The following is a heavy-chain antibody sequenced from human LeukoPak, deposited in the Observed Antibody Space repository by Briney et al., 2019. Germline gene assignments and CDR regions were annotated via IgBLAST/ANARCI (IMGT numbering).Heavy chain of an antibody. J-gene: IGHJ4*02. CDR2: IRYDGSNK. Sequence: QPGGSLRLSYAASGSICSRYGMHWVRQAQGKGLEWVAFIRYDGSNKYYADSVKGRFTISRDNSKNTLYLQMNSLRAEDTAVYYCAKGGGIGYYFDYWGQGTLVTVSS. CDR1: GSICSRYG. CDR3: AKGGGIGYYFDY. V-gene: IGHV3-30*02. D-gene: IGHD2-15*01.